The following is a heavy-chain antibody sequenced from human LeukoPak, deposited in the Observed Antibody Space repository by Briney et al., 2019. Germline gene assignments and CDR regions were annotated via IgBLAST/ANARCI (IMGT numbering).Heavy chain of an antibody. CDR3: AKEAYYYDSSGYYYYFDY. J-gene: IGHJ4*02. Sequence: GGSLRLTCAASGFTFDDYAMPWVRQAPGKGLEWVSGISWNSGSIGYADSVKGRFTISRDNAKNSLYLQMNSLRAEDTALYYCAKEAYYYDSSGYYYYFDYWGQGTLVTVSS. CDR1: GFTFDDYA. V-gene: IGHV3-9*01. D-gene: IGHD3-22*01. CDR2: ISWNSGSI.